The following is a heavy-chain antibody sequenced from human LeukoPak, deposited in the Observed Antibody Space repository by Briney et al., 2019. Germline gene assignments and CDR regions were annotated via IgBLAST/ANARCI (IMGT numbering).Heavy chain of an antibody. CDR2: ISSSGTI. Sequence: GGSLRLSCAASGFTFSSYTMNWVRQAPGKGLEWISYISSSGTIYYADSVKGRFTISRDNAKNSLYLHMNSLRAEDTAVYYCARSSGSQAFWGQGTLVTVSS. J-gene: IGHJ4*02. CDR3: ARSSGSQAF. CDR1: GFTFSSYT. V-gene: IGHV3-48*04. D-gene: IGHD3-22*01.